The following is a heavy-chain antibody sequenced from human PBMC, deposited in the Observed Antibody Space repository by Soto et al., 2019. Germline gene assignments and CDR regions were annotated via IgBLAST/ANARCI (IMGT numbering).Heavy chain of an antibody. J-gene: IGHJ3*02. Sequence: GGSLRLSCAASGFTLSRHTMNWVRQAPGEGLEWVSFIGSRTSDIYYADSVKGRFTISRDNAKNSLYLDLTRLRAEDTAVYFCVRDYYDTSGYPNTVDMWGQGIMVTVSS. CDR3: VRDYYDTSGYPNTVDM. V-gene: IGHV3-21*01. D-gene: IGHD3-22*01. CDR2: IGSRTSDI. CDR1: GFTLSRHT.